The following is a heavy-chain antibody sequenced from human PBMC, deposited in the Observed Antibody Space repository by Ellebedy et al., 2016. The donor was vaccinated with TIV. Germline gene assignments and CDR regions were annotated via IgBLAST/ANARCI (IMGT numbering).Heavy chain of an antibody. J-gene: IGHJ4*02. V-gene: IGHV3-7*01. D-gene: IGHD3-10*01. CDR1: GFTFSSYW. CDR2: IKQEGYEQ. CDR3: ARDQGWATPGSTRFDY. Sequence: GESLKISCAASGFTFSSYWMSWVRQTPGKGLEWVASIKQEGYEQSYVDSVEGRFTISRDNAKSSLYLQMTSLRAEDTAVYYCARDQGWATPGSTRFDYWGQGTLVTVSS.